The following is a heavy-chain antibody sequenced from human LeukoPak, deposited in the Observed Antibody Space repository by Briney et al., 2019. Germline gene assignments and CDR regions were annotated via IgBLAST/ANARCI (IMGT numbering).Heavy chain of an antibody. V-gene: IGHV4-34*01. J-gene: IGHJ4*02. CDR2: INHSGGT. CDR1: GGSFSGYY. Sequence: SETLAITLAVYGGSFSGYYCSWIRQPPGKGLEWIGEINHSGGTNYNPSLKSRVTISVDTSKNQFSLKLSSVTAADMAVYYCAREEASIAVAGTVPNFDYWGQTNRFTVSS. CDR3: AREEASIAVAGTVPNFDY. D-gene: IGHD6-19*01.